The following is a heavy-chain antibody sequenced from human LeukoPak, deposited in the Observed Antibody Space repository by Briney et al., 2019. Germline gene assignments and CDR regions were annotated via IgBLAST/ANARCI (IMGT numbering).Heavy chain of an antibody. D-gene: IGHD3-10*01. CDR2: IYKISST. CDR1: GDSITSGCYY. CDR3: ARHLSGSGTYYVETFDY. V-gene: IGHV4-31*03. J-gene: IGHJ4*02. Sequence: SETLSLTCTVSGDSITSGCYYWSWMRQRPGKGLDGIVYIYKISSTYDNPSLKIRVSMSVDTSRIYFSLKLSSVTAADTSVCSCARHLSGSGTYYVETFDYWGQGTLVTVYS.